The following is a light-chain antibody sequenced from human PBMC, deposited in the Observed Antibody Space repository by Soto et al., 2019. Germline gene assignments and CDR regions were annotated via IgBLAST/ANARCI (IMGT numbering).Light chain of an antibody. V-gene: IGKV3-15*01. CDR2: DAS. Sequence: EIVMTQSPATLSVSLGGRVTLSCRASQKINYKLAWYQQRPGQAPRLLIQDASARATGTPVRFSGSGSETVFTLTISSLQSEDSGFYYCQQSKDLYSFRQGTKVEIK. CDR3: QQSKDLYS. CDR1: QKINYK. J-gene: IGKJ2*01.